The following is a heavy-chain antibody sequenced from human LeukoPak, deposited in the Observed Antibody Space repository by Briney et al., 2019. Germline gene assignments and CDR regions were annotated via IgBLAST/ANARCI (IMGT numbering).Heavy chain of an antibody. CDR2: INIRRGVT. Sequence: ASVKVSCKASGDSFTDFYVHWVRQAPGQGLEWMGWINIRRGVTNYSQKFRGRVTMTRDTSVSTAYLELSRLTSDDTGVFYCAIDLVVVVPGEFTAWGQGTLITVSS. D-gene: IGHD3-10*01. CDR1: GDSFTDFY. V-gene: IGHV1-2*02. CDR3: AIDLVVVVPGEFTA. J-gene: IGHJ4*02.